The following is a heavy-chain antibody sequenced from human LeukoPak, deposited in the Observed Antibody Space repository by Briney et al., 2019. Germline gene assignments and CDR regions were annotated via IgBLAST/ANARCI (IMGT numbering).Heavy chain of an antibody. D-gene: IGHD6-13*01. J-gene: IGHJ5*02. CDR1: GGTFSSYA. V-gene: IGHV1-69*04. CDR3: TRGIAAAGTGNWFDP. Sequence: ASVKVSCKASGGTFSSYAISWVRQAPGQGLEWMGRIIPILGIANYAQKFQGRVTITADKSTSTAYMELSSLRSEDTAVYYCTRGIAAAGTGNWFDPWSQGTLVTVSS. CDR2: IIPILGIA.